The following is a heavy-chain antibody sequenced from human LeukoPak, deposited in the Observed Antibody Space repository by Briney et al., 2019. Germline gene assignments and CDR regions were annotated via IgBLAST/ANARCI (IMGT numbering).Heavy chain of an antibody. CDR3: ARAVALGRLVGMDV. CDR2: INPSDGST. D-gene: IGHD6-19*01. J-gene: IGHJ6*02. Sequence: ASVKVSCKSSGYIFNTYYMHWVRQAPGQGLEWVGIINPSDGSTSYGQKFQGRVTMTRDTSASTVYMELSRLRSDDTAVYYCARAVALGRLVGMDVWGQGTTVTVSS. V-gene: IGHV1-46*02. CDR1: GYIFNTYY.